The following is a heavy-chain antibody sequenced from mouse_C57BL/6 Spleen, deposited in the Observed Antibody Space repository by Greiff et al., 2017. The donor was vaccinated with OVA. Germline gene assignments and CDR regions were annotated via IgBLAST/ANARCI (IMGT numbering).Heavy chain of an antibody. CDR3: AWYAMYY. V-gene: IGHV1-19*01. J-gene: IGHJ4*01. CDR1: GYTFTDYY. CDR2: INPYNGGT. Sequence: EVMLVESGPVLVKPGASVKMSCKASGYTFTDYYMNWVKQSPGKSLEWLGVINPYNGGTSYNQKFKGKATLPVDKSSSTAYLELHILTCDNSAVYYCAWYAMYYWGQGTSVTVAS.